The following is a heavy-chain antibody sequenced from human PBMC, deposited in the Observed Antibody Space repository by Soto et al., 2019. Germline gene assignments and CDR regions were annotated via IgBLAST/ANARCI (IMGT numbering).Heavy chain of an antibody. V-gene: IGHV5-51*01. J-gene: IGHJ5*02. D-gene: IGHD3-3*01. Sequence: PGESLKISCKGSGYSFSTSWIGWVRQMSGKGLEWMGTIYPSDSDTRYSPSFQGQVIISADKSTSTAYLQWRSLKASDTAMYYCATRAEYYDFWSGYYGAWGQGTLVTVSP. CDR2: IYPSDSDT. CDR3: ATRAEYYDFWSGYYGA. CDR1: GYSFSTSW.